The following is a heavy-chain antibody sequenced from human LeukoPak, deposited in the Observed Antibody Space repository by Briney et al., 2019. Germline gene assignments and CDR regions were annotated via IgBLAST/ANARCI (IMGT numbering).Heavy chain of an antibody. D-gene: IGHD3-3*01. V-gene: IGHV4-61*02. CDR1: GGSISSGSYY. J-gene: IGHJ4*02. CDR2: IYTSGST. Sequence: SETLSLTCTVSGGSISSGSYYWSWIRQPAGKGLEWIGRIYTSGSTNYNPSLKSRVTISVDTSKNQFSLKLSSVTAADTAVYYCARTSRLRFLEWGFDYWGQGTLVTVSS. CDR3: ARTSRLRFLEWGFDY.